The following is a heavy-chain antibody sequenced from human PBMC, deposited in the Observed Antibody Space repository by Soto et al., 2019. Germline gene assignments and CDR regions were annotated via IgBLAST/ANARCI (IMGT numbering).Heavy chain of an antibody. Sequence: GSLRLSCAASGFTFSSYAMSWVRQAPGKGLEWISAISGSGGSTYYADSVKGRFTISRDNSKNTLYLQMNSLRAEDTAVYYCAKESTWNYDPDPWGQGTLVTVSS. CDR3: AKESTWNYDPDP. D-gene: IGHD3-3*01. CDR2: ISGSGGST. V-gene: IGHV3-23*01. J-gene: IGHJ5*02. CDR1: GFTFSSYA.